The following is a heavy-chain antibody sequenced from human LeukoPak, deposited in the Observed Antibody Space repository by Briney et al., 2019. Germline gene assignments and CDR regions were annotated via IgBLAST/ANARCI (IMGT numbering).Heavy chain of an antibody. CDR1: GGSISSSSYY. D-gene: IGHD3-22*01. CDR3: ASFDYYDSSGPGVDY. Sequence: KPPETLSLTCTVSGGSISSSSYYWGWIRQPPGKGLEWIGSIYYSGSTYYNPSLKSRVTISVDTSKNQFSLKLSSVTAADTAVYYCASFDYYDSSGPGVDYWGQGTLVTVSS. CDR2: IYYSGST. V-gene: IGHV4-39*01. J-gene: IGHJ4*02.